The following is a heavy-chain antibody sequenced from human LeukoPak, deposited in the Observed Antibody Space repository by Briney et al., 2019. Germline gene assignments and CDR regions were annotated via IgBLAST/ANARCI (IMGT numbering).Heavy chain of an antibody. CDR3: AKTRGGYCSSTSCSYYFDY. J-gene: IGHJ4*02. V-gene: IGHV3-30*02. CDR2: IRYDGSNK. Sequence: GGSLRLSCVVSGLSFSDYGMHWVRQAPGKGLEWVAFIRYDGSNKYYADSVKGRFTISRDNSKNTLYLQMNSLRAEDTAVYYCAKTRGGYCSSTSCSYYFDYWGQGTLVTVSS. D-gene: IGHD2-2*01. CDR1: GLSFSDYG.